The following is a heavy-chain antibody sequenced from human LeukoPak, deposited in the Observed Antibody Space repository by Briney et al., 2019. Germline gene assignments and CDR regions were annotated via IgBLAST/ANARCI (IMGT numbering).Heavy chain of an antibody. D-gene: IGHD1-26*01. J-gene: IGHJ4*02. CDR1: GGSISSSSYY. Sequence: PSETLSLTCSVSGGSISSSSYYWGWLRQPPKKGLEWIGSIYYSGSTYYNPSLKSRVTISVDTSKNQFSLKLSSVTAADTAVYYCARHPKKNGIVGATIYDWGQGTLVTVSS. V-gene: IGHV4-39*01. CDR3: ARHPKKNGIVGATIYD. CDR2: IYYSGST.